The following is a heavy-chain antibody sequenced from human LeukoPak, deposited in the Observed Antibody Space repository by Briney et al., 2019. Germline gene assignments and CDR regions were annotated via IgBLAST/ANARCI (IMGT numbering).Heavy chain of an antibody. CDR1: GYTFTGYY. CDR2: INPKSGGT. V-gene: IGHV1-2*02. D-gene: IGHD2-2*01. Sequence: VASVKVSCKASGYTFTGYYMHWVRQAPGQGLEWMGWINPKSGGTNYAQKFQGRVTMTRDTSIHTAYMELSRLRSDDTAVYYCAREEYGFDPRGQGTLVTVSS. CDR3: AREEYGFDP. J-gene: IGHJ5*02.